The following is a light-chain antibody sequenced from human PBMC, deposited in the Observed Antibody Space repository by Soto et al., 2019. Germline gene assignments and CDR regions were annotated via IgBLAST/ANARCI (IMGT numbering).Light chain of an antibody. CDR2: DAS. Sequence: EIVLTQSPATLSLSPGERATLSCRASQSVSSYLAWYQQKPGQAPRLLIYDASNRATGIPARFSGSGSGTDFTLTISSLEPEDFAVYSCQQYSSSPWTFGQGTKVEIK. V-gene: IGKV3-11*01. J-gene: IGKJ1*01. CDR3: QQYSSSPWT. CDR1: QSVSSY.